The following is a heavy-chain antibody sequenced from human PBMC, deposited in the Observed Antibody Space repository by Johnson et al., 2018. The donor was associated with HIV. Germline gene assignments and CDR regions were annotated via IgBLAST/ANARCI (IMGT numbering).Heavy chain of an antibody. CDR2: ISYDGSSK. V-gene: IGHV3-30-3*01. D-gene: IGHD6-13*01. CDR1: GFTFSSYT. Sequence: QVQLVESGGGVVQPGRSLRLSCAASGFTFSSYTMHWVRHVPDKGLEWVALISYDGSSKYYVDSVKGRFTISRDNAKNSLYLQMNSLRAEDTAVYYCAKGSGSSWYIGAFDIWGQGTMVTVSS. CDR3: AKGSGSSWYIGAFDI. J-gene: IGHJ3*02.